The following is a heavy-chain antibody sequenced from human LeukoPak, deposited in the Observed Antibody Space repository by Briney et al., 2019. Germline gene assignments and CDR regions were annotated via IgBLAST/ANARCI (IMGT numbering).Heavy chain of an antibody. Sequence: QPGGSLRLSCAASGFTFSSYGMHWVRQAPGKGLEWVAVISYDGSNKYYADSVKGRFTISRDNSKNTLYLQMNSLRAEDTAVYYCATSLSTMIVVVTLPDYWGQGTLVTVSS. CDR2: ISYDGSNK. CDR1: GFTFSSYG. CDR3: ATSLSTMIVVVTLPDY. V-gene: IGHV3-30*03. D-gene: IGHD3-22*01. J-gene: IGHJ4*02.